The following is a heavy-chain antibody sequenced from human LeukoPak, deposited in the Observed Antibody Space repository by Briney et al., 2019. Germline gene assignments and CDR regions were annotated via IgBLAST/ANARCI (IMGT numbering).Heavy chain of an antibody. CDR1: GFTFDDYA. J-gene: IGHJ3*02. V-gene: IGHV3-9*01. CDR3: AKAVVGATYDAFDI. D-gene: IGHD1-26*01. Sequence: GRSLRLSCAASGFTFDDYAMHWVRQAPGKGLEWVSGISWNSGSIGCADSVKGRFTISRDNAKNSLYLQMNSLRAEDTALYYCAKAVVGATYDAFDIWGQGTMVTVSS. CDR2: ISWNSGSI.